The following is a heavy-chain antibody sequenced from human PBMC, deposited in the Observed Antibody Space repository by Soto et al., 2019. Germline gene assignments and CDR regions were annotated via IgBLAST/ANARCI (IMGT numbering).Heavy chain of an antibody. D-gene: IGHD3-10*01. J-gene: IGHJ5*02. Sequence: GGSLRLSCAASGFTFSSYAMSWVRQAPGKGLEWVSAISGSGGSTYYADSVKGRFTISRDNSKNTLYLQMNSLRAEDTAVYYCAKDRTDYYGSGSYYPNWFDPWGQGTLVTVSS. CDR1: GFTFSSYA. CDR2: ISGSGGST. CDR3: AKDRTDYYGSGSYYPNWFDP. V-gene: IGHV3-23*01.